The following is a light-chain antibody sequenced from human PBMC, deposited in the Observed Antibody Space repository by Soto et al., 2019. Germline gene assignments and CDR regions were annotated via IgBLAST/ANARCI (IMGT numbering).Light chain of an antibody. CDR1: QSVRTS. Sequence: EIVLTQSPATLSLSPGERATLYCRASQSVRTSLAWYQQKPGQAPRLLIYAASNRAAGIPARFSGSGSGTDFTLTISSLEPEDFALYYCQQRIAWPLTFGGGTKVDIK. CDR2: AAS. J-gene: IGKJ4*01. V-gene: IGKV3-11*01. CDR3: QQRIAWPLT.